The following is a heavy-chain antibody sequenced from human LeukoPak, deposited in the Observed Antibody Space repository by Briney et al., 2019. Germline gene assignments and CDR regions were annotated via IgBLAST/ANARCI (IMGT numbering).Heavy chain of an antibody. D-gene: IGHD6-13*01. V-gene: IGHV4-4*07. CDR2: IYSTGST. CDR3: ARGIADPYSFDS. Sequence: SETLSLTCTVSGGSINFYYWSWIPQPAGKGLEWIGRIYSTGSTNYSTPLKSRVTMSVDKSKNQFSLNLSAVTAADTAVYYCARGIADPYSFDSWGQGTLVTVSS. CDR1: GGSINFYY. J-gene: IGHJ4*02.